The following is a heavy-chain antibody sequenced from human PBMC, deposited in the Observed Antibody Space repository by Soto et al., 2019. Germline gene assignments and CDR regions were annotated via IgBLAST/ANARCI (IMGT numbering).Heavy chain of an antibody. CDR1: GGSVSSGVFS. CDR2: ISHGGSP. J-gene: IGHJ6*02. V-gene: IGHV4-30-2*01. CDR3: ARGHYYYAMDV. Sequence: PSETLSLTCAVSGGSVSSGVFSWNCIRQPPGQGLEWIGYISHGGSPHYTPSLRSRVSISVDRSTNVISLNLTSMTPADTAVYFCARGHYYYAMDVWGQGTTVTVSS.